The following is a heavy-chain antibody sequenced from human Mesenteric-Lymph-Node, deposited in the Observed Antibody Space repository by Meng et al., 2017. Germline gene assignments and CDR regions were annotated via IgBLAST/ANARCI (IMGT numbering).Heavy chain of an antibody. V-gene: IGHV1-8*01. CDR3: ARVGFLTGYYRDYYYGMDV. CDR2: MNPNSGNT. Sequence: ASVKVSCKASGYTFTSYDINWVRQATGQGLEWMGWMNPNSGNTGYAQKFQGRVTMTRNTSISTAYMELSSLRSEDTAVYYCARVGFLTGYYRDYYYGMDVWGQGTTVTVSS. D-gene: IGHD3-9*01. CDR1: GYTFTSYD. J-gene: IGHJ6*02.